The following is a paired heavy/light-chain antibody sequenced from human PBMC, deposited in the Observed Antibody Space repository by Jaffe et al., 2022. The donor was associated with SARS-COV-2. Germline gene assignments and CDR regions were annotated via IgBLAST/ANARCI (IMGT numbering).Light chain of an antibody. CDR3: QQYDNWPYT. CDR1: QSASSN. Sequence: EIVMTQSPATLSVSPGERATLSCRASQSASSNLVWYQQKPGQAPRLLIYGASTRATDIPARFSGSGSGTEFTLTISSLQSEDFAVYYCQQYDNWPYTFGQGTKLEIK. V-gene: IGKV3-15*01. J-gene: IGKJ2*01. CDR2: GAS.
Heavy chain of an antibody. J-gene: IGHJ5*02. CDR1: GYSFTNSW. CDR2: IYPGDSDT. V-gene: IGHV5-51*01. Sequence: EVQLVQSGAEVKKPGESLKISCKGSGYSFTNSWIGWVRQMPGQGLEWMGIIYPGDSDTTYSPSFQGQVTISADKSISTAYLQWSSLKASDTAMYYCARQGGGYCSGGSCANWFDPWGQGTLVTVSS. CDR3: ARQGGGYCSGGSCANWFDP. D-gene: IGHD2-15*01.